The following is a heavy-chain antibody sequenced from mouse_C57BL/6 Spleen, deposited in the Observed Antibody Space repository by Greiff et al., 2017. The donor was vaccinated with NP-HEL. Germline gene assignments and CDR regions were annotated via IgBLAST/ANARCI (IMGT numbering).Heavy chain of an antibody. Sequence: QVQLKESGPGLVAPSQRLSITCTVSGFSLPSYAISWVRQPPGKGLEWLGVIWTGGGTNYTSDLISRLSISKDNSKCQVFLKMNSLQTNYTARYYLARPVVAYDYAMDYWGQGTSVTVSS. J-gene: IGHJ4*01. CDR3: ARPVVAYDYAMDY. CDR1: GFSLPSYA. D-gene: IGHD1-1*01. V-gene: IGHV2-9-1*01. CDR2: IWTGGGT.